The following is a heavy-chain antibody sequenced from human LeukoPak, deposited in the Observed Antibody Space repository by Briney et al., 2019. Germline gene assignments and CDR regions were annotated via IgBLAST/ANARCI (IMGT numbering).Heavy chain of an antibody. Sequence: PSETLSLTCTVSGGSISSSSYYWGWIRQPPGKGLEWIGTMYYSGITYYNPSLKSRVTTSVDTSKNQFTLKVSSVTAADTAVNYCARSNWDSNVGIDNWGQGILVIVSS. CDR1: GGSISSSSYY. J-gene: IGHJ4*02. CDR2: MYYSGIT. D-gene: IGHD1-7*01. V-gene: IGHV4-39*01. CDR3: ARSNWDSNVGIDN.